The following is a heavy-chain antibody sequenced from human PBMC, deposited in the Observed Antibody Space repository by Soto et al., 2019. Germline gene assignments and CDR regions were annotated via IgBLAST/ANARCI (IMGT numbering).Heavy chain of an antibody. Sequence: QVQLVQSGAEVKKPGASVKVSCKASGYTFTNYGINWVRQAPGQGLEWMGWISAYNGNTNYVQKLQGRVTMTTDTSTSTAYMELRSLRSDDTAVYYCARDRLPGRYCSGGSCYTDWFDPWGQGTLVTVSS. CDR3: ARDRLPGRYCSGGSCYTDWFDP. CDR2: ISAYNGNT. D-gene: IGHD2-15*01. J-gene: IGHJ5*02. CDR1: GYTFTNYG. V-gene: IGHV1-18*01.